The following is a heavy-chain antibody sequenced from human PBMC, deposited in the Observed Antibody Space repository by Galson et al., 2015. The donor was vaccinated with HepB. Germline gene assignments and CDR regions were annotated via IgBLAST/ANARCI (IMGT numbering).Heavy chain of an antibody. CDR2: INSDGSST. CDR3: AREDYYDSSGYYGPTAEYFQH. Sequence: SLRLSCAASGFTFSSYWMHWVRQAPGKGLVWVSRINSDGSSTSYADSVKGRFTISRDNAKNTLYLQMNSLRAEDTAVYYCAREDYYDSSGYYGPTAEYFQHWGQGTLVTVSS. J-gene: IGHJ1*01. V-gene: IGHV3-74*01. CDR1: GFTFSSYW. D-gene: IGHD3-22*01.